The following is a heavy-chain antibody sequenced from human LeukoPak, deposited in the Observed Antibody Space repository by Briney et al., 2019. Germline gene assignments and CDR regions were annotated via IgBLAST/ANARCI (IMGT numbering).Heavy chain of an antibody. Sequence: ASVKVSCKASGYTFTTYGITWVRQAPGQGLEWMGWIDTYSGNTNYAQKVQGRVTMTTDTSTSTVYMELRSLRSDDTAVYYCARVHPSGSYHKYWGQGTLVTVSS. J-gene: IGHJ4*02. CDR1: GYTFTTYG. CDR2: IDTYSGNT. CDR3: ARVHPSGSYHKY. V-gene: IGHV1-18*01. D-gene: IGHD3-10*01.